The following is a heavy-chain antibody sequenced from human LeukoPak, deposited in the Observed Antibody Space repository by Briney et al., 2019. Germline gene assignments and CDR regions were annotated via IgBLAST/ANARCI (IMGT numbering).Heavy chain of an antibody. D-gene: IGHD3-10*01. CDR2: ISAYNGNT. Sequence: ASVKVSCKASGYTFTSYGISWVRQAPGQGLEWMGWISAYNGNTNYAQKLQGRVTMTTDTSTSTVYMELRSLRSDDTAVYYCARSTLWFGELSSLDYWGQGTLVTVSS. J-gene: IGHJ4*02. CDR1: GYTFTSYG. CDR3: ARSTLWFGELSSLDY. V-gene: IGHV1-18*01.